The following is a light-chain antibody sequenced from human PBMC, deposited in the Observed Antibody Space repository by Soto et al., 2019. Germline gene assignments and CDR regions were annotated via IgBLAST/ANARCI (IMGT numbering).Light chain of an antibody. V-gene: IGKV1-9*01. Sequence: DIQLTQSPSFLSASVGDRVTITCRASQDISSYLDWYQQKPGKAPKLLIYTASTLHSGVPSRFSGSGSGTEFTLTISSLQPEDFETYYCQQLNSYTFGGGTKVDIK. CDR2: TAS. CDR1: QDISSY. CDR3: QQLNSYT. J-gene: IGKJ4*01.